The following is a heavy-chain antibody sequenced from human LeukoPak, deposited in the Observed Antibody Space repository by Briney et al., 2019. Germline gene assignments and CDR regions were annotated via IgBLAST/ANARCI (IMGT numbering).Heavy chain of an antibody. CDR1: GFTFSNYW. J-gene: IGHJ4*02. V-gene: IGHV3-30-3*01. CDR3: ARDLYYYDSSGYLTAFDY. CDR2: ISYDGSNK. D-gene: IGHD3-22*01. Sequence: GGSLRLSCAASGFTFSNYWMSWVRQAPGKGLEWVAVISYDGSNKYYADSVKGRFTISRDNSKNTLYLQMNSLRAEDTAVYYCARDLYYYDSSGYLTAFDYWGQGTLVTVSS.